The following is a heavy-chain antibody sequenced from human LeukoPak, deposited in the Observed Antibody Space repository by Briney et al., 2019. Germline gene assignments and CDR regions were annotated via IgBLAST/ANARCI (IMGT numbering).Heavy chain of an antibody. D-gene: IGHD6-13*01. Sequence: SETLSLTCTVSGGSISSSSYYWGWIRQPPGKGLEWIGSIYYSGSTYYNPSLKSRVTISVDTSKNQFSLKLSSVTAADTAVYYCAKSPRKQQQASYFDYWGQGTLVTVSS. V-gene: IGHV4-39*07. J-gene: IGHJ4*02. CDR1: GGSISSSSYY. CDR3: AKSPRKQQQASYFDY. CDR2: IYYSGST.